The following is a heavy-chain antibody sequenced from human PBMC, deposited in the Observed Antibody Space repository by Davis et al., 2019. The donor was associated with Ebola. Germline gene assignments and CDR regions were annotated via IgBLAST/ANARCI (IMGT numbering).Heavy chain of an antibody. CDR2: IISIFGTA. Sequence: SSVHVPCKASGCTLSSSALRGVPHAPGQGPEWVGVIISIFGTANYAQKFQGRVTITADKSTSTAYMELSSLRSEDTAVYYCARHVLRFLEWVSDWFDRWGQGTLVTVSS. CDR1: GCTLSSSA. V-gene: IGHV1-69*06. J-gene: IGHJ5*02. CDR3: ARHVLRFLEWVSDWFDR. D-gene: IGHD3-3*01.